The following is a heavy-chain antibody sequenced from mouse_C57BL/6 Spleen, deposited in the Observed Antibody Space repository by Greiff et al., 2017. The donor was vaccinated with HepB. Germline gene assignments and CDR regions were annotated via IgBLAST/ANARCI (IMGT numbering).Heavy chain of an antibody. D-gene: IGHD1-1*01. Sequence: QVQLKQSGAELAKPGASVKLSCKASGYTFTSYWMHWVKQRPGQGLEWIGYINPSSGYTKSNQKFKDKATLTADKSSSTAYMQLSSLTYEDSAVYYCARGPSNYYGSSYWYFDVWGTGTTVTVSS. CDR3: ARGPSNYYGSSYWYFDV. V-gene: IGHV1-7*01. CDR1: GYTFTSYW. CDR2: INPSSGYT. J-gene: IGHJ1*03.